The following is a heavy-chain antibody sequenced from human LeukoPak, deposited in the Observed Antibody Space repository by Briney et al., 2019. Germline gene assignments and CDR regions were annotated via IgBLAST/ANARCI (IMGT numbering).Heavy chain of an antibody. J-gene: IGHJ4*02. Sequence: SETLSLTCTVSGGSISSSSYYWGWIRQPPGKGLEWIGSIYHSGSTYYNPSLKSRVTISVDTSKNQFSLKLGSVTAADTAVYYCARDAVIVGATSHFDYWGQGTLVTVSS. CDR3: ARDAVIVGATSHFDY. D-gene: IGHD1-26*01. CDR1: GGSISSSSYY. CDR2: IYHSGST. V-gene: IGHV4-39*07.